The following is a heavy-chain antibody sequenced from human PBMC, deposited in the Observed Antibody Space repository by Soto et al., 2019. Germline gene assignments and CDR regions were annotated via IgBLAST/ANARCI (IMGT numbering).Heavy chain of an antibody. D-gene: IGHD1-1*01. V-gene: IGHV3-53*03. CDR1: GFNVSGTY. CDR3: VREDRVPFTTGWSVAY. CDR2: LYGTGRT. J-gene: IGHJ4*02. Sequence: EVQLVESGGGLIQPGGSLRLSCAASGFNVSGTYMSWVRLPPGKGLEWVSLLYGTGRTHYPKSVKGRFTGSRDVSKNTLLRQMNSLRAEDSGMYYCVREDRVPFTTGWSVAYWGRGTLVTVSS.